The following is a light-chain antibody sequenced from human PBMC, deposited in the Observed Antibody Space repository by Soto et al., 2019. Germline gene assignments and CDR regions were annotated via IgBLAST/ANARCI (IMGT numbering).Light chain of an antibody. CDR3: SSYTTTSTLRV. CDR2: EVR. V-gene: IGLV2-14*01. J-gene: IGLJ3*02. CDR1: SSDVGGHNY. Sequence: QSALTQPASVSGSPGQSITISCTGTSSDVGGHNYVSGYPQHPGKAPKLLIYEVRVRPAGVSIRFSGSKSANTASLTISGLQAEDEAEYYCSSYTTTSTLRVFGGGTKLTGL.